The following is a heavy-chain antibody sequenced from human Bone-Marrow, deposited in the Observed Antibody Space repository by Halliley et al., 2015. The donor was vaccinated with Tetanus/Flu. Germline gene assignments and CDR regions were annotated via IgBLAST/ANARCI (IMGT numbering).Heavy chain of an antibody. J-gene: IGHJ3*02. V-gene: IGHV3-33*01. CDR3: ARVNPIFGVVILDAFDM. Sequence: SLRLSCAASGFTFSDYGMHWVRQAPGKGLEWVAVIWYDGSNKYYADSVKGRFTMSRDNSKNTLYLQMNSLRAEDTAVYYCARVNPIFGVVILDAFDMWGQGTMVTVSS. CDR2: IWYDGSNK. D-gene: IGHD3-3*01. CDR1: GFTFSDYG.